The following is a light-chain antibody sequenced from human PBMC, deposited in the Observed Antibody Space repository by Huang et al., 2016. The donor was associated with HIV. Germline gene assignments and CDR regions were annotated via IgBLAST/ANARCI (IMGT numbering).Light chain of an antibody. V-gene: IGKV2-28*01. CDR1: QSLLHNDGYNY. J-gene: IGKJ4*01. CDR2: MDS. Sequence: DIVMTQSPLSLPVTPGGPASISCRSSQSLLHNDGYNYLEWYLQKPGQSPQLLIYMDSNRATGVPDRVSGSGSGTDFTLRISRVEAEDVGVYYCMQVLETPLTFGGGTKVEIK. CDR3: MQVLETPLT.